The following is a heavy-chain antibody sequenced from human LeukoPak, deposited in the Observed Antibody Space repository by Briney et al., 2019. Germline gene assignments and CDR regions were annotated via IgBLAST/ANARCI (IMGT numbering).Heavy chain of an antibody. V-gene: IGHV1-69*13. CDR1: GGTFSSYA. CDR2: IIPIFGTA. D-gene: IGHD6-13*01. CDR3: ARMGFDGEVYGSSWYYFDY. J-gene: IGHJ4*02. Sequence: SVKVSCKASGGTFSSYAISWVRQAPGQGLEWMGGIIPIFGTANYAQKFQGRVTITADESTSTAYMELSSLRSEETAVYSCARMGFDGEVYGSSWYYFDYWGQGTMVIVSS.